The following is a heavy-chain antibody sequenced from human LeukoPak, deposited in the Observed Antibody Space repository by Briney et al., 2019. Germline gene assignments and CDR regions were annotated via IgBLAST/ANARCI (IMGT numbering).Heavy chain of an antibody. J-gene: IGHJ4*02. Sequence: GGSLRLSCAASGFTFSSYAMSWVRQAPGKGLEWVSAISGSGGSTYYADSVKGRFTISSDNSKNTLYLQMNSLRAEDTAVYYCAKVYYDDSSGYYTGGFDYWGQGTLVTVSS. V-gene: IGHV3-23*01. CDR2: ISGSGGST. CDR3: AKVYYDDSSGYYTGGFDY. CDR1: GFTFSSYA. D-gene: IGHD3-22*01.